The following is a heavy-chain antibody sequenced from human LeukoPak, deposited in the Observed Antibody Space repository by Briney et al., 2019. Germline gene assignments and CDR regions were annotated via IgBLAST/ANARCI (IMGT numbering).Heavy chain of an antibody. Sequence: GGSLRLSCAASGFTLSSYWMHWVRQAPGKGLVWVSRINSDGSDTSYADSVKGRFTISRDNAKNTLYLQMNSLRAEDTAVYYCATTPSLTPNYWGQGTLVTVSS. CDR1: GFTLSSYW. V-gene: IGHV3-74*01. D-gene: IGHD3-16*01. J-gene: IGHJ4*02. CDR2: INSDGSDT. CDR3: ATTPSLTPNY.